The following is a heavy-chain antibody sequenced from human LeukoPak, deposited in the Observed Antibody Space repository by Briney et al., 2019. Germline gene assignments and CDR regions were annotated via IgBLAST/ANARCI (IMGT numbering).Heavy chain of an antibody. D-gene: IGHD1-1*01. J-gene: IGHJ4*02. CDR1: GVSISSYF. CDR2: INTSGIT. Sequence: SETLSLTCTVSGVSISSYFWSWIRQPAGKGLEWIGRINTSGITNCNPSLKSRVTMSVDTSKNQFSLNLTSVTAADTAVYYCARETADLGRSLDYWGQGTLVTVSS. CDR3: ARETADLGRSLDY. V-gene: IGHV4-4*07.